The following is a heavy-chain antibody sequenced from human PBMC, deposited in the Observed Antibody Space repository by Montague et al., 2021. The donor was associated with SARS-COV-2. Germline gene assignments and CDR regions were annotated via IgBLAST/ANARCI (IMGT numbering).Heavy chain of an antibody. J-gene: IGHJ4*02. Sequence: PALVKPTQTLTLTCTVSGFSLNTNGMDVGWISQPPGEAPAWLALIYWDDDKRYSPSLKTRLTITKDTSRNQVVLTMTNVDPGDTGTYFCARYTSRMYGSFDYWGQGALVSVSS. V-gene: IGHV2-5*02. CDR2: IYWDDDK. CDR3: ARYTSRMYGSFDY. CDR1: GFSLNTNGMD. D-gene: IGHD3-16*02.